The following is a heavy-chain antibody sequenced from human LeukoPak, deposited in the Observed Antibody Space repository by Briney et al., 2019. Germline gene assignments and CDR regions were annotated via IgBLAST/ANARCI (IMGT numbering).Heavy chain of an antibody. CDR2: ISGSGGST. CDR1: GFTFSSYA. CDR3: AKEGDGILRYFDWLPPYFDY. D-gene: IGHD3-9*01. V-gene: IGHV3-23*01. Sequence: GGSLRLSCAASGFTFSSYAMSWIRQAPGKGLEWVSAISGSGGSTYYADSVKGRFTISRDNSKNTLYLQMNSLRAEDTAVYYCAKEGDGILRYFDWLPPYFDYRGQGTLVTVSS. J-gene: IGHJ4*02.